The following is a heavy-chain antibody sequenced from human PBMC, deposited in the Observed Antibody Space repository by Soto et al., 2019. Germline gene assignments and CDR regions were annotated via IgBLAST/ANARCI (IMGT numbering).Heavy chain of an antibody. J-gene: IGHJ6*02. CDR1: GYTFTSYY. CDR3: AKRLRFLGLSKRGGYGMDV. V-gene: IGHV1-46*01. D-gene: IGHD3-3*01. Sequence: QVQLVQSGAEVKKPGASVKVSCKASGYTFTSYYMHWVRQAPGQGLEWMGIINPSGGSTSYAQKFQGRGTKTRDTSTGTVYMELSSLGSEDTAVYYCAKRLRFLGLSKRGGYGMDVWGQGTTVTVSS. CDR2: INPSGGST.